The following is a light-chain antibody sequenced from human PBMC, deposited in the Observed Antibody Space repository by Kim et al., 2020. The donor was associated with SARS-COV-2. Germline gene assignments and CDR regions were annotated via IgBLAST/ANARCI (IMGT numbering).Light chain of an antibody. V-gene: IGLV1-36*01. J-gene: IGLJ3*02. CDR2: YDD. Sequence: SVLTQPPSVSAAPRQRVTISCSGSSSNIGKSAVNWYRQLPGEAPKLLIYYDDLLPSGVSGRFSGSKSGTSASLAISGLQPEDEAAYYCAAWDDSLNGWVFGGGTKVTVL. CDR3: AAWDDSLNGWV. CDR1: SSNIGKSA.